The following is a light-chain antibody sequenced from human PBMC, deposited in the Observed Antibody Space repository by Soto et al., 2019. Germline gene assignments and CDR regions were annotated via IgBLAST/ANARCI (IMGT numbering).Light chain of an antibody. CDR1: QTISYY. Sequence: DSQMTPSPSSLSASVGDRVTITCRASQTISYYLNWYQQKPGRAPKLLIYAASTLKSGVPSRFSGSGSGTEFTLTISSLQPEDIATYYCQQSYSTPKLTFGGGTKVEI. J-gene: IGKJ4*01. V-gene: IGKV1-39*01. CDR3: QQSYSTPKLT. CDR2: AAS.